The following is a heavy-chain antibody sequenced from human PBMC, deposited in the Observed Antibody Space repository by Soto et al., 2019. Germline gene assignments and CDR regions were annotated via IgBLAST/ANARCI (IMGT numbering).Heavy chain of an antibody. V-gene: IGHV3-30-3*01. CDR3: ARDLVVGYSGGWYYYYYGMDV. CDR2: ISYDGSNK. CDR1: GFTFSSYA. D-gene: IGHD6-19*01. Sequence: GGSLRLSCAASGFTFSSYAMHWVRQAPGKGLEWVAVISYDGSNKYYADSVKGRFTISRDNSKNTLYLQMNSLRAEDTAVYYCARDLVVGYSGGWYYYYYGMDVWGQGTTVTVSS. J-gene: IGHJ6*02.